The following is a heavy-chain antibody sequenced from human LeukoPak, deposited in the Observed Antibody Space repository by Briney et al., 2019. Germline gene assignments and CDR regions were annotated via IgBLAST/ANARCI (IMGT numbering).Heavy chain of an antibody. CDR1: GGSFSGYY. J-gene: IGHJ4*02. Sequence: PSETLSLTCAVSGGSFSGYYWSWIRQPPGKGLEWIGEIYHSGSTNYNPSLKSRVTISVDTSKNQFSLKLSSVTAADTAVYYWARGSQSLVYCSRGSCRAQIFDYWGQGTLVTVSS. CDR2: IYHSGST. CDR3: ARGSQSLVYCSRGSCRAQIFDY. D-gene: IGHD2-15*01. V-gene: IGHV4-34*01.